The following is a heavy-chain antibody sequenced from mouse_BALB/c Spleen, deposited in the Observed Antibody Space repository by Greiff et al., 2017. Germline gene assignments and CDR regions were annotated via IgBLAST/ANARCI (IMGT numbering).Heavy chain of an antibody. Sequence: QVQLQQSAAELARPGASVKMSCKASGYTFTSYTMHWVKQRPGQGLEWIGYINPSSGYTEYNQKFKDKTTLTADKSSSTAYMQLSSLTSEDSAVYYCAQIGSYYFDYWGQGTTLTVSS. CDR2: INPSSGYT. CDR1: GYTFTSYT. D-gene: IGHD4-1*01. CDR3: AQIGSYYFDY. J-gene: IGHJ2*01. V-gene: IGHV1-4*02.